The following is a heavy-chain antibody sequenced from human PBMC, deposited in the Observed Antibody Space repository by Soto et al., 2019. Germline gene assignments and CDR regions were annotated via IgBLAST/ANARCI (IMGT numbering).Heavy chain of an antibody. CDR1: GYTFTSYA. J-gene: IGHJ4*02. CDR3: ARDLGDSGYESDY. Sequence: QVQLVQSGAEVKKPGASVKVSCKASGYTFTSYAMHWVRQAPGQRREWMGWINAGNGNTKYSQKFQGRVTITRDTSASTAYMELSSLRSEDTAVYYCARDLGDSGYESDYWGQGTLVTVSS. V-gene: IGHV1-3*01. D-gene: IGHD5-12*01. CDR2: INAGNGNT.